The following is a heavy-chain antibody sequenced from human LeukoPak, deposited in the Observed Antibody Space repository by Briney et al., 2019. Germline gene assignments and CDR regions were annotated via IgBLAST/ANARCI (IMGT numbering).Heavy chain of an antibody. J-gene: IGHJ3*02. V-gene: IGHV5-51*01. CDR1: GYSFSNYW. D-gene: IGHD3-22*01. Sequence: GESLKISCKGSGYSFSNYWIGWVRQMPGKGLEWMGIIFPGDSDTRYSPSFQGQVTISADKSISTAYLQWSSLKASDTAIYYCARQAYGSHFDAFDIWGQGTMVTVSS. CDR3: ARQAYGSHFDAFDI. CDR2: IFPGDSDT.